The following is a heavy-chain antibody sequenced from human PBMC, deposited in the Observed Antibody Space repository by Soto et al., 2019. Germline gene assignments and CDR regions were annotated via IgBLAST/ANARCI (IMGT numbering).Heavy chain of an antibody. V-gene: IGHV3-30*02. D-gene: IGHD1-26*01. CDR3: AKGDAILFDY. J-gene: IGHJ4*02. Sequence: SVKGRFTISRDNSKNTLYLQMNSLRAEDTAVYYCAKGDAILFDYWGQGTLVTVSS.